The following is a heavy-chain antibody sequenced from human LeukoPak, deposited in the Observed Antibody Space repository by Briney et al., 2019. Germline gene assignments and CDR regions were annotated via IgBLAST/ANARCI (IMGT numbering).Heavy chain of an antibody. Sequence: GASLKISCKGSGXSFTNYWIGWVRQLPGKGLEWMGIIYSCDSDTRYGPFLQGQVTISADKSISTAYLQWSSLKASDAAMFYCARHRRDGYNYDGFDIWGQGTMVTVSS. J-gene: IGHJ3*02. CDR2: IYSCDSDT. D-gene: IGHD5-24*01. CDR1: GXSFTNYW. CDR3: ARHRRDGYNYDGFDI. V-gene: IGHV5-51*01.